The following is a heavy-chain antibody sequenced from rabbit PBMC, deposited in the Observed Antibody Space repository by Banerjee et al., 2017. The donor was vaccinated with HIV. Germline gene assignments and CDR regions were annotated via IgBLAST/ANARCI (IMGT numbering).Heavy chain of an antibody. Sequence: QSLEESGGDLVKPGASLTLTCKASGFTLSSYWICWVRQAPGKGLEWIACIYAGSSSSTCYASWAKGRFTISKTSSTTVTLQMTSLTAADTATYFCARDIGDYTEYGYVFNLWGPGTLVTVS. D-gene: IGHD6-1*01. J-gene: IGHJ4*01. CDR3: ARDIGDYTEYGYVFNL. CDR2: IYAGSSSST. V-gene: IGHV1S40*01. CDR1: GFTLSSYW.